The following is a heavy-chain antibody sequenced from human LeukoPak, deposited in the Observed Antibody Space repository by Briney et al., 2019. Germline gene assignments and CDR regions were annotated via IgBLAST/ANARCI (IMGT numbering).Heavy chain of an antibody. V-gene: IGHV1-46*01. CDR3: ARDWVYDSSGYYPRYFDY. CDR1: GYTFTSYY. Sequence: ASVKVSCKASGYTFTSYYMHWVRQAPGQGLEWMGIINPSGGSTSYAQKFQGRVTMTRDMSTSTVYMELSSLRSEDTAVYYCARDWVYDSSGYYPRYFDYWGQGTLATVSS. D-gene: IGHD3-22*01. J-gene: IGHJ4*02. CDR2: INPSGGST.